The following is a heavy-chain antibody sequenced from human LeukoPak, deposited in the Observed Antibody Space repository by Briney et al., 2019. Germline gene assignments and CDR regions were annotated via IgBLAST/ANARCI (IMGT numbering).Heavy chain of an antibody. CDR1: GFRFDEYA. CDR3: ARSGGLQKFDY. Sequence: PGRSLRLSCAASGFRFDEYAMHWVRQTPGKGLEWVSGISWNSGTIGYADSVKGRFTISRDTSKKTLYLQLNSLRTEDTAVYYCARSGGLQKFDYWGQGTLVTVSS. V-gene: IGHV3-9*01. D-gene: IGHD4-11*01. CDR2: ISWNSGTI. J-gene: IGHJ4*02.